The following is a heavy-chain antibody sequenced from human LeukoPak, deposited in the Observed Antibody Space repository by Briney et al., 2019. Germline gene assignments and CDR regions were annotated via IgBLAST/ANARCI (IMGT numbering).Heavy chain of an antibody. CDR1: GFTFSSYS. D-gene: IGHD6-13*01. J-gene: IGHJ4*02. CDR2: ISSSSSYI. CDR3: ASFIAAPSEVDY. V-gene: IGHV3-21*01. Sequence: GGSLRLSCAASGFTFSSYSMNWVRQAPGKGLVWVSSISSSSSYIYYADSVKGRFTISRDNAKNSLYLQMNSLRADDTAVYYCASFIAAPSEVDYWGQGTLVTVSS.